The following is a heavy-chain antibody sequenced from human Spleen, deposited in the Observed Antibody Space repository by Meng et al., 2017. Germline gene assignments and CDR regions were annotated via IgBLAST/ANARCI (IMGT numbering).Heavy chain of an antibody. V-gene: IGHV3-74*01. J-gene: IGHJ4*02. CDR2: IDFDGSST. CDR3: TTDWEVGATNDFGY. CDR1: GFTFSSYW. D-gene: IGHD1-26*01. Sequence: VQLVESGGGVVQPGRSLRLSCATSGFTFSSYWMYWVRQAPGKGLVWVSRIDFDGSSTSYADSVKGRFTISRDNARNTVFLQMNSLRAEDTAVYYCTTDWEVGATNDFGYWGQGTLVTVSS.